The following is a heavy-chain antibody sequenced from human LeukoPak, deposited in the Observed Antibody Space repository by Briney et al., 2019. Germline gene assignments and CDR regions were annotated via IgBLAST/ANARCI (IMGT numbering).Heavy chain of an antibody. D-gene: IGHD6-13*01. Sequence: SQTLSLTCTVSGGSISSGGYYWSWIRQHPGTGLEWIGYSYYSGSTNYNPSLKSRVTISVDTSKNQFSLKLSSVTAADTAVYYCASATSLIAAGGRWPTGFDYWGQGTLVTVSS. V-gene: IGHV4-31*03. CDR3: ASATSLIAAGGRWPTGFDY. J-gene: IGHJ4*02. CDR2: SYYSGST. CDR1: GGSISSGGYY.